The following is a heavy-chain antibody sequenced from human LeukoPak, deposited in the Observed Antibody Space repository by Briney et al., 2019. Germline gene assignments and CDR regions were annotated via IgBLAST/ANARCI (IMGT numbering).Heavy chain of an antibody. CDR2: ISYDGSNK. Sequence: GGSLRLSCAASGFTFSSYAMHWVRQAPGKGLEWVAVISYDGSNKYYADSVKGRFTISRDNSKNTLYLQMNSLRAEDTAVYYCARGSDIVVVVAAAPPLVIDYWGQGTLVTVS. CDR1: GFTFSSYA. V-gene: IGHV3-30*04. D-gene: IGHD2-15*01. CDR3: ARGSDIVVVVAAAPPLVIDY. J-gene: IGHJ4*02.